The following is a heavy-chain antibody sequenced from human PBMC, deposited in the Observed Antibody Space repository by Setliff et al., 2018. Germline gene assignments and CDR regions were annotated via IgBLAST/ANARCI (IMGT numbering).Heavy chain of an antibody. J-gene: IGHJ4*02. D-gene: IGHD3-9*01. V-gene: IGHV1-3*01. CDR3: ACEARLSGSIDFTGLDY. Sequence: ASVKVSCKASGYTFTSYAMHWVRQAPGQRLEWMGWINAGNGNTKYSQKFQGRVTITRDTSASTAYMELSSLRSEDTAVYYCACEARLSGSIDFTGLDYWGQGTLVTVSS. CDR1: GYTFTSYA. CDR2: INAGNGNT.